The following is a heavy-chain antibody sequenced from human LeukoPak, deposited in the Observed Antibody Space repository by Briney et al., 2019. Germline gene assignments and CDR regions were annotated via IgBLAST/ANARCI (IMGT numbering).Heavy chain of an antibody. D-gene: IGHD4-17*01. V-gene: IGHV3-21*01. J-gene: IGHJ3*02. CDR3: ARDYGDYGNDDAFDI. CDR2: INNSSSYI. CDR1: GFTFSSYS. Sequence: GGSLRLSCAASGFTFSSYSMNWVRQAPGQGLEWVSSINNSSSYIYYADSVKGRFTISRDNAKNSLYLQMNSLRAEDTAVYYCARDYGDYGNDDAFDIWGQGTMVTVSS.